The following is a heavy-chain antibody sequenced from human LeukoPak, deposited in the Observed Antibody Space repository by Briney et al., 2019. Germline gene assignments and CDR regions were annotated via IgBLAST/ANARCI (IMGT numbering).Heavy chain of an antibody. J-gene: IGHJ6*03. CDR2: ILYDGSNK. Sequence: GGSLRLSCAASGFTFSSYAMYWVRQAPGKGLQWVATILYDGSNKYYVDSVKGRFTISRDNSKNTLYLQMNSLRAEDTAVYYCARGMATIDGYYYYMDVWGKGTTVTVSS. D-gene: IGHD5-24*01. V-gene: IGHV3-30*04. CDR1: GFTFSSYA. CDR3: ARGMATIDGYYYYMDV.